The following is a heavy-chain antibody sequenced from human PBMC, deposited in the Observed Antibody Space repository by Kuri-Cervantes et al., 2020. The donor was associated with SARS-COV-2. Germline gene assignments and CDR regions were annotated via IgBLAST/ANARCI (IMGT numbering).Heavy chain of an antibody. CDR3: ARTSTRSIYFDY. D-gene: IGHD2-2*01. V-gene: IGHV3-21*01. CDR2: ISSSSSYI. J-gene: IGHJ4*02. CDR1: GFTFSSYS. Sequence: ETLSLTCAASGFTFSSYSMNWVRQAPGKGLEWVSSISSSSSYIYYADSVKGRFTISRDNAKNSPYLQMNSLRAEDTAVYYCARTSTRSIYFDYWGQGTLVTVSS.